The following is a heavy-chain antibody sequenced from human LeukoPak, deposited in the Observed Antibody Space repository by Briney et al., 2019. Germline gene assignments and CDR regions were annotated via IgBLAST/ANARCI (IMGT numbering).Heavy chain of an antibody. CDR3: ARGRYYFDY. CDR2: IYYSGST. Sequence: ASETLSLTCTVSGGSISSSSYYWGWIRQPPGKGLEWIGSIYYSGSTYYNPSLKSRVTISVDTSKNQFSLKLSSVTAADTAVYYCARGRYYFDYWGQGTLVTVSS. J-gene: IGHJ4*02. V-gene: IGHV4-39*07. CDR1: GGSISSSSYY.